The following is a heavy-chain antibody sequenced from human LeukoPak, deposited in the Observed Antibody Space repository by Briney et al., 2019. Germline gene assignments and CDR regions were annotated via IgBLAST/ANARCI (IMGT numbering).Heavy chain of an antibody. CDR2: ISGTGDST. V-gene: IGHV3-23*01. J-gene: IGHJ4*02. CDR1: GFTFSSYA. D-gene: IGHD3-10*01. CDR3: AKESPYGSGSRNYYFHY. Sequence: GGSLRLSCAASGFTFSSYAMNWVRQAPGKGLEWVSAISGTGDSTYYADSVKGRFTISRDNSKNTLYLQMNSLRAEDTAVYYCAKESPYGSGSRNYYFHYWGQGTLVTVSS.